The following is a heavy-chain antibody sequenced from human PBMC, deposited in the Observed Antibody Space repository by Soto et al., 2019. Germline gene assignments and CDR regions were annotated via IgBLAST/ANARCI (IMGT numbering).Heavy chain of an antibody. CDR1: GGAISSYY. V-gene: IGHV4-59*01. CDR3: ARDRTGAY. J-gene: IGHJ4*02. CDR2: ISYSGST. Sequence: PSETLSLTCTFSGGAISSYYWSWIRQPPGKGLEWIGYISYSGSTNYNPSLKSRVTISLDTSKNQFSLKLSSVTAADTAVYYCARDRTGAYWGQGTLVTVSS.